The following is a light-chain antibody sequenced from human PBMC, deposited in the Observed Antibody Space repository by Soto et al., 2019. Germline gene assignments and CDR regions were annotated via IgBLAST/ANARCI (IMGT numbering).Light chain of an antibody. CDR1: QSVSSSY. Sequence: EIVLTQSPGTLSLSPGERATLSCRASQSVSSSYLAWYQQKPGQAPRLLIHGASSRATGIPDRFSGSGSGTDFTLTISRLEPEDFAVYYCQQYGSSPVTFGQGTNVDIK. V-gene: IGKV3-20*01. CDR2: GAS. CDR3: QQYGSSPVT. J-gene: IGKJ1*01.